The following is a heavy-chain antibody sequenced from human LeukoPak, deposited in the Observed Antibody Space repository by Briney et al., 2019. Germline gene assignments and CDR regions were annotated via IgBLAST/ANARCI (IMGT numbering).Heavy chain of an antibody. CDR1: GYTLTELS. J-gene: IGHJ6*02. CDR2: INPNSGGT. V-gene: IGHV1-2*04. CDR3: ARGSPPYSSSWYFPSMMIYGMDV. D-gene: IGHD6-13*01. Sequence: ASVKVSCKVSGYTLTELSMHWVRQAPGQGLEWMGWINPNSGGTNYAQKFQGWVTMTRDTSISTAYMELSRLRSDDTAVYYCARGSPPYSSSWYFPSMMIYGMDVWGQGTTVTVSS.